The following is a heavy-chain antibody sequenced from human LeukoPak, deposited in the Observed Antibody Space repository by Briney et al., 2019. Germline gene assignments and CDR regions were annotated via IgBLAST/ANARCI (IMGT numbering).Heavy chain of an antibody. J-gene: IGHJ4*02. V-gene: IGHV3-23*01. Sequence: GGSLRLSCAASGFTFSSYAMSWVRQAPGKGLEWVSAISGSGGSTYYADSVKGRFTISRDNSKNTLYLQMNSLRAEDTAVYYCAKDRGYCSGGSCYLRGYFDYWGQGTLVTVSS. D-gene: IGHD2-15*01. CDR2: ISGSGGST. CDR1: GFTFSSYA. CDR3: AKDRGYCSGGSCYLRGYFDY.